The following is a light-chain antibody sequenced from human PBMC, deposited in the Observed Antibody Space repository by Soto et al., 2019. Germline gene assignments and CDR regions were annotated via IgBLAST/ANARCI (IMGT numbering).Light chain of an antibody. CDR1: SSDVGSYNL. CDR2: EDN. J-gene: IGLJ1*01. V-gene: IGLV2-23*01. CDR3: CSYAGSNTYV. Sequence: QSALTQPASVSGSPGQSITISCTGTSSDVGSYNLVSWYQQHPGKAPKLIIYEDNKRPSGVSNRFSGSKSGNTASLTISGLQAEDEADYYCCSYAGSNTYVFGTGTKVNVL.